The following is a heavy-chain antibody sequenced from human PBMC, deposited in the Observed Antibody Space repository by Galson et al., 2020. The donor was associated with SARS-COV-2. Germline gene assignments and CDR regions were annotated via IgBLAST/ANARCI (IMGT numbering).Heavy chain of an antibody. CDR1: GFIFSDYA. D-gene: IGHD3-3*01. V-gene: IGHV3-30-3*01. J-gene: IGHJ6*02. Sequence: GGSLRLSCAASGFIFSDYAIHWLRQAPGKALAWVSVISYDGSKTYYGDSAKGRFTITRDKSKNTLFLQMNSQTIEDTAVYYCAIGTVFGVDLPICLAGMDVWGRVTTVTVSS. CDR2: ISYDGSKT. CDR3: AIGTVFGVDLPICLAGMDV.